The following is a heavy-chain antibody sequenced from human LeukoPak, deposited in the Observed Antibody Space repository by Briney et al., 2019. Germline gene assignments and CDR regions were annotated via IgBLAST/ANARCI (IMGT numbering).Heavy chain of an antibody. CDR3: AKAYYHDSSGYPDY. V-gene: IGHV3-9*01. J-gene: IGHJ4*02. D-gene: IGHD3-22*01. Sequence: PGGSLRLSCAASGFTFDDYAMHWVRHAPGKGLEWVSGLSWNSGSIGYADSVKGRFTISRDNAKNSLYLQMNSLRAEDTALYYCAKAYYHDSSGYPDYWGQGTLVTVSS. CDR2: LSWNSGSI. CDR1: GFTFDDYA.